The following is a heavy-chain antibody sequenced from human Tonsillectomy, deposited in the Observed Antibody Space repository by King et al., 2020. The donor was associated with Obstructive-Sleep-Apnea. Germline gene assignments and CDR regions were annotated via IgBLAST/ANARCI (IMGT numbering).Heavy chain of an antibody. Sequence: VQLVESGGGLVQPGRSLRLSCAASGFTFDDYAMHWVRQAPGKGLEWVSGISLNSGSIGYADSVKGRFTISRDNAKNSLYLQMNSLRAEDTALYYCAKDGELWSLYYFDYWGQGTLVTVSS. D-gene: IGHD5-18*01. CDR1: GFTFDDYA. J-gene: IGHJ4*02. CDR2: ISLNSGSI. V-gene: IGHV3-9*01. CDR3: AKDGELWSLYYFDY.